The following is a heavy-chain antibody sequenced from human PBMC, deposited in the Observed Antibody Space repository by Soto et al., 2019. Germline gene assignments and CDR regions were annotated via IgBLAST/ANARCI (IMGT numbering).Heavy chain of an antibody. CDR1: EFTFSNYA. V-gene: IGHV3-23*01. CDR2: ISYGGGTT. J-gene: IGHJ4*02. Sequence: GGSLRLSCAASEFTFSNYAMSWVRQAPGKGLEWVSAISYGGGTTYYADSVKGRFTISRDNSKNTLYLQMNSLRAEDTAVYYCAKNPEYYYDSTVYHFDYWGQGTLVTVSS. CDR3: AKNPEYYYDSTVYHFDY. D-gene: IGHD3-22*01.